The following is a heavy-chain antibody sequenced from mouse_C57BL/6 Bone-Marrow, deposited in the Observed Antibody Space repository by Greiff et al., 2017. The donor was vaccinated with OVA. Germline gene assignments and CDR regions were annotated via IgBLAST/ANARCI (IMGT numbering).Heavy chain of an antibody. CDR1: GYAFSSYW. CDR3: ASNWAFAY. J-gene: IGHJ3*01. D-gene: IGHD4-1*02. CDR2: IYPGDGDT. Sequence: VKLMESGAELVKPGASVKISCKASGYAFSSYWMNWVKQRPGKGLEWIGQIYPGDGDTNYNGKFKGKATLTADKSSSTAYMQLSSLTSEDSAVYFCASNWAFAYWGQGTLVTVSA. V-gene: IGHV1-80*01.